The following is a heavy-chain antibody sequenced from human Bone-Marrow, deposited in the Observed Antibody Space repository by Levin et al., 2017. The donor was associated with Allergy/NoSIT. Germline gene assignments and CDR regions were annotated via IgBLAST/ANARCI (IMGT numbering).Heavy chain of an antibody. CDR1: GGSFSGYY. V-gene: IGHV4-34*01. CDR3: ARTDNYDILTGSPDY. D-gene: IGHD3-9*01. CDR2: INHSGST. Sequence: SETLSLTCAVYGGSFSGYYWSWIRQPPGKGLEWIGEINHSGSTNYNPSLKSRVTISVDTSKNQFSLKLSSVTAADTAVYYCARTDNYDILTGSPDYWGQGTLVTVSS. J-gene: IGHJ4*02.